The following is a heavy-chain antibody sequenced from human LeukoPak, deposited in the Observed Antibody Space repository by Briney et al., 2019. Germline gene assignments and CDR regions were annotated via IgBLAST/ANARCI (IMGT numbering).Heavy chain of an antibody. J-gene: IGHJ3*02. CDR1: GGSISSYY. CDR3: ARERPAYCGGDCYPGAFDI. Sequence: ASETLSLTCTVSGGSISSYYWSWIRQPPGKGLEWIGYIYYNGSTNYNPSLKSRVTISVDTSKNQFSLELSSVTAADTAVYYCARERPAYCGGDCYPGAFDIWGQGTMVTVSS. D-gene: IGHD2-21*02. CDR2: IYYNGST. V-gene: IGHV4-59*01.